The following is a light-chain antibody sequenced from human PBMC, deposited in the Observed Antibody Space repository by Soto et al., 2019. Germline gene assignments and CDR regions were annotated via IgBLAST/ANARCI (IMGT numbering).Light chain of an antibody. J-gene: IGKJ1*01. V-gene: IGKV1-5*03. CDR1: QNINWY. CDR2: EAA. CDR3: QQYNTYWT. Sequence: DIQMTQSPSTLSASVGDRVTITCRASQNINWYLAWYQQKPGKAPKLLISEAASLPRGVPSRFSGSGSGTEFTLTISTLQPDDFATYYCQQYNTYWTFGQGNKV.